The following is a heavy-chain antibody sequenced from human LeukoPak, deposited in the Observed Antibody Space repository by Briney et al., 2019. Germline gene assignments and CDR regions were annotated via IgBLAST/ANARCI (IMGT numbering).Heavy chain of an antibody. D-gene: IGHD3-22*01. Sequence: PGGSLRLSCAASGFTFSSYAMSWVRQAPGKGLEWVSAISGSGGSTYYADSVKGRFTISRDNSKNTLYLQMNSLRAEDTAVYYCAKDSNRDYYDSSGYCQFDYWGQGTLVTVSS. CDR2: ISGSGGST. CDR1: GFTFSSYA. J-gene: IGHJ4*02. CDR3: AKDSNRDYYDSSGYCQFDY. V-gene: IGHV3-23*01.